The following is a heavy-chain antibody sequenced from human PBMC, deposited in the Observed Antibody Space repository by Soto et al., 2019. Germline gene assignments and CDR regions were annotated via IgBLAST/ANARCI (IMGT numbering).Heavy chain of an antibody. V-gene: IGHV4-39*01. CDR1: GGSISSSNSY. J-gene: IGHJ5*02. CDR2: LSYTGST. CDR3: AKWGSNSSGSDWFDP. Sequence: PSETLSLTCTVSGGSISSSNSYWGWIRQPPGKGLEWIGSLSYTGSTYYNPSLKSRATISVDTSKKKLSLKLTSVTATDTAVYYCAKWGSNSSGSDWFDPWGQGTLVTVSS. D-gene: IGHD6-13*01.